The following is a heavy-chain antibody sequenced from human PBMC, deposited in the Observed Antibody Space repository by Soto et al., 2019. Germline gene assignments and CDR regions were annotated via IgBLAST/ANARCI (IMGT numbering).Heavy chain of an antibody. CDR1: GGSISSGDYY. CDR3: ARDGDGRMTTNPYYYNGMDV. V-gene: IGHV4-30-4*02. D-gene: IGHD4-4*01. J-gene: IGHJ6*02. CDR2: IYYGGST. Sequence: PSETLSLTCTVSGGSISSGDYYWSWIRQPPVKGLEWIGYIYYGGSTYYNPSLKSRVTISVDTSKNQFSLKLSSVTAADTAVYYCARDGDGRMTTNPYYYNGMDVWGPGTTVTVSS.